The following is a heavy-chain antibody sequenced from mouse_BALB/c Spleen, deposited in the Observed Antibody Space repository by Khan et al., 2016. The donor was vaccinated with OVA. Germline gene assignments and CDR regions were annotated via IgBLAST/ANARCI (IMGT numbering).Heavy chain of an antibody. J-gene: IGHJ3*01. CDR1: GYTFTSYV. D-gene: IGHD2-10*02. CDR3: STQGMTYTGLAY. V-gene: IGHV1S136*01. CDR2: IYPFNDDS. Sequence: VQLQQSGPELLKPGASVKMSCKASGYTFTSYVMHWVKQKPGQGLEWIGYIYPFNDDSKYSEKFKGKATLTSDTSSNTAYMELSSLTSEDSAVYYLSTQGMTYTGLAYWGQGTLVTVSA.